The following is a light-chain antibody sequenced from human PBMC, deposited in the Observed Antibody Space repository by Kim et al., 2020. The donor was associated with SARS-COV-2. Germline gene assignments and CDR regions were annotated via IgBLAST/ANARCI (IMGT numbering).Light chain of an antibody. J-gene: IGKJ5*01. Sequence: VVRQSPATLSLSPGERATLSCRASQSVGTYLAWYHQKPGQAPRFLINDASKRATGIPARFRGSGSGTDFTHTIGTLEPEDSAVYYCRQRGNVGQGTRREIK. CDR2: DAS. V-gene: IGKV3-11*01. CDR1: QSVGTY. CDR3: RQRGN.